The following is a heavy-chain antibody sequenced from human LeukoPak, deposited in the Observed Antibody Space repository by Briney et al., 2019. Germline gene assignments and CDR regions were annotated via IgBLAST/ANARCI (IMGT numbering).Heavy chain of an antibody. CDR2: ISSISNI. CDR1: GFTFSSYS. J-gene: IGHJ4*02. V-gene: IGHV3-21*01. CDR3: ARGPATFDY. Sequence: GGSLRLSCAASGFTFSSYSMNWVRQAPGKGLEWVSSISSISNIYYADSVKGRFTISRDNAKNSLYLQMNSLRAEDTAVYYSARGPATFDYWGQGTLVTVSS. D-gene: IGHD2-2*01.